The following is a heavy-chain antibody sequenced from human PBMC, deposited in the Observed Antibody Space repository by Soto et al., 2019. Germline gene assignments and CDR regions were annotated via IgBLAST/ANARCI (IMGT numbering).Heavy chain of an antibody. J-gene: IGHJ4*02. CDR2: IYGNDDK. D-gene: IGHD3-10*01. Sequence: GSGPTLVNPTQTLTLTCTFSGFSLSTSGVGVGWIRQPPGKALECLALIYGNDDKRYSPSLKNRLTITKDTSKNQVVITMTNMDPVDTATYYCTHSGVTYYYGPGNDYAMNHWGQGTLVKVSS. V-gene: IGHV2-5*01. CDR1: GFSLSTSGVG. CDR3: THSGVTYYYGPGNDYAMNH.